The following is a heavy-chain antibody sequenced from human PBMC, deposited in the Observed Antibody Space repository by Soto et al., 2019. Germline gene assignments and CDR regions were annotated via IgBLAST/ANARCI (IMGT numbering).Heavy chain of an antibody. D-gene: IGHD2-21*02. CDR3: SRDRRVVVTAANFDY. Sequence: ASVKVSCKASGYTFTSYYMHWVRQAPGQVLELIVIINPSFFSTSYSQKFQGRFTITMYTSTITFYIELIILISEDTSVYYCSRDRRVVVTAANFDYWGQGTMVTVSX. J-gene: IGHJ4*02. CDR2: INPSFFST. V-gene: IGHV1-46*01. CDR1: GYTFTSYY.